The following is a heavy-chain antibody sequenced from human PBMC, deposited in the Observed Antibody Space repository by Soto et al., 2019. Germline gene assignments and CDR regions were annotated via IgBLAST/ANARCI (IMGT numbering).Heavy chain of an antibody. CDR2: IIPIFGTA. Sequence: SVKVSCKASGGTFSCYAISWVRQAPGQGLEWMGGIIPIFGTANYAQKFQGRVTITADESTSTAYMELSSLRSEDTAVYYCARGGRGGDSHNYYYGMDVWGQGTTVTVSS. CDR3: ARGGRGGDSHNYYYGMDV. D-gene: IGHD4-17*01. V-gene: IGHV1-69*13. CDR1: GGTFSCYA. J-gene: IGHJ6*02.